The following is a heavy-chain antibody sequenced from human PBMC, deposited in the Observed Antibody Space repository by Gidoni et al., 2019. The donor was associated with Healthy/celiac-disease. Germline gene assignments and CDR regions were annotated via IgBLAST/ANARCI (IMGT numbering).Heavy chain of an antibody. Sequence: EVQQLESGGGVVQHGGSLRLSCAESGVTFSSYAMSWVRQVPGKGLEWVSAISGSGGSTYYADSVTGRFTFSRGNSKNTLYLQMNSLRAEDTAVYSCANSSMARDVWGQGTTVTVSS. V-gene: IGHV3-23*01. CDR3: ANSSMARDV. J-gene: IGHJ6*02. CDR2: ISGSGGST. D-gene: IGHD3-10*01. CDR1: GVTFSSYA.